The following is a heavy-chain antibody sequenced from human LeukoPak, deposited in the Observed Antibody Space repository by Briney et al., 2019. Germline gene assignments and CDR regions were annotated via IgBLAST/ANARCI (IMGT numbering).Heavy chain of an antibody. CDR1: GYTLTELA. V-gene: IGHV1-24*01. Sequence: ASVKVSCKVSGYTLTELAIHCVRQAPGRGLEWMGGFDPEDGETIYAQNFQGRVSMTEDTSTDTAYMALRSLRSEDTAVYYCATQATGYFYHWGQGTLVTVSS. CDR3: ATQATGYFYH. J-gene: IGHJ4*02. CDR2: FDPEDGET.